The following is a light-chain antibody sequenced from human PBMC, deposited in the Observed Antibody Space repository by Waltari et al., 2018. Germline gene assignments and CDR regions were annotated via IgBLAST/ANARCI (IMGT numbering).Light chain of an antibody. J-gene: IGLJ3*02. Sequence: QSALTQPPSASGSPGQSVTISCTGTTSDVGTYNYVSWYPQSPGEVPKLIIYDVNTRPSGVPDRFSGSKSGNTASLTVSWLQAEDEGDYYCTSYVGSSDFVMFGGGTKLTVL. V-gene: IGLV2-8*01. CDR1: TSDVGTYNY. CDR2: DVN. CDR3: TSYVGSSDFVM.